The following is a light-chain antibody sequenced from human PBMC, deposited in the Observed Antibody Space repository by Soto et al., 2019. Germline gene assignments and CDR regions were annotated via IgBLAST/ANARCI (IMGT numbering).Light chain of an antibody. CDR2: GGF. V-gene: IGKV3-20*01. J-gene: IGKJ1*01. CDR1: QSISSKS. Sequence: EIVLTQSPGTLSLSPGERATLSCRASQSISSKSLAWYHQKPGQAPRLVMYGGFSRPTGIPDRFSGSGSGTDFTLTISRLEPEDFAVYYCQYYGGSSRTFGQGTKVEIK. CDR3: QYYGGSSRT.